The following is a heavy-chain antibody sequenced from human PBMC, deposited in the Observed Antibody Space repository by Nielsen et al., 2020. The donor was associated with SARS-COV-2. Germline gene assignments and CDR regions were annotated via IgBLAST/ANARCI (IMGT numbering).Heavy chain of an antibody. CDR2: ITSSSSYI. V-gene: IGHV3-11*03. Sequence: GGSLRLSCAASGFTFSDYYMSWIRQAPGRGLEWVSSITSSSSYIYYADSVKGRFTISRDNAKNSLYLQMNSLRAEDTALYYCAKFAYGDNNNGYWGQGTLVTVSS. CDR3: AKFAYGDNNNGY. J-gene: IGHJ4*02. CDR1: GFTFSDYY. D-gene: IGHD4-17*01.